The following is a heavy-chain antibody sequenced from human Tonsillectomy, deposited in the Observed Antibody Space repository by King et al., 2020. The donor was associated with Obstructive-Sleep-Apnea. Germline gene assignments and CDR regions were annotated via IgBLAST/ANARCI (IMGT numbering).Heavy chain of an antibody. CDR2: ISSSSRYI. V-gene: IGHV3-21*01. CDR1: GFTFSSYS. CDR3: ARESRDKPNAFDI. J-gene: IGHJ3*02. Sequence: VQLVESGGGLVKPGGSLRLSCAASGFTFSSYSMNWVRQAPGKGLEWVSSISSSSRYIYYADSVKGRFTISRDNAKNSLYLQMNSLRAEDTAVYYCARESRDKPNAFDIWGQGTMVTVSS. D-gene: IGHD2-21*02.